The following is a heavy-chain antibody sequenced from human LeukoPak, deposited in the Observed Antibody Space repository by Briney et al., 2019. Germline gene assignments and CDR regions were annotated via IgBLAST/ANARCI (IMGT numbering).Heavy chain of an antibody. CDR2: ISGSGGST. Sequence: GGSLRLSCAASGFTFSSYAMSWVRQAPGKGLEWVSAISGSGGSTYYADSVKGRFTISGDNSKNTLYLQMNSLRAEDTAVYYCTRDRGSSTLGDYWGQGTLVTVSS. J-gene: IGHJ4*02. CDR1: GFTFSSYA. V-gene: IGHV3-23*01. CDR3: TRDRGSSTLGDY. D-gene: IGHD7-27*01.